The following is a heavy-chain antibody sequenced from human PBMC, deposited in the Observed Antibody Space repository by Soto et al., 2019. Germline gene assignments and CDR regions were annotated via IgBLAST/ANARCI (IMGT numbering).Heavy chain of an antibody. CDR1: VFTFNDYS. CDR3: VRAGHVFHVYYYGMEL. D-gene: IGHD2-21*01. V-gene: IGHV3-21*01. CDR2: ISSSGTYI. Sequence: VGSLRLSCESSVFTFNDYSMDCVRQSPEKWLEWVSSISSSGTYIYYADSVKGRFAISRDNANNVMYLQMDTLRAEDTAVYYCVRAGHVFHVYYYGMELLGQGTTVIVS. J-gene: IGHJ6*01.